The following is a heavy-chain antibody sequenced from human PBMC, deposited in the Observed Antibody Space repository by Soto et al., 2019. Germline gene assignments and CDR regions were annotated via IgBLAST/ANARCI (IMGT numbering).Heavy chain of an antibody. CDR2: ISGSGGST. CDR1: GFSFSSYA. CDR3: AKVWSRHQYDAFDI. J-gene: IGHJ3*02. V-gene: IGHV3-23*01. Sequence: EVQLLESGGGLVQPGGSLRLSCAASGFSFSSYAMSWVRQAPGKRLEWVSAISGSGGSTYYADSVQGRFTISRDNSKNPLYLQMNSLSAVDTAVYYGAKVWSRHQYDAFDIWGQGTMVTVAA. D-gene: IGHD3-10*01.